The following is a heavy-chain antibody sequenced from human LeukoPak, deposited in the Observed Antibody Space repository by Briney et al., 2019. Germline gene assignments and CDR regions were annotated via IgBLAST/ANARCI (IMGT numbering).Heavy chain of an antibody. V-gene: IGHV5-51*01. Sequence: GESLKISCKGSGYSFTSYWIGWVRQMPGKGLEWMGIIYPGDSDTRYSPSFQGQVTISADKSISTAYLQWSSLKASDTAMYYCARRVDTAMVMGQYYYYMDVWGKGTTVTVSS. J-gene: IGHJ6*03. CDR2: IYPGDSDT. CDR1: GYSFTSYW. D-gene: IGHD5-18*01. CDR3: ARRVDTAMVMGQYYYYMDV.